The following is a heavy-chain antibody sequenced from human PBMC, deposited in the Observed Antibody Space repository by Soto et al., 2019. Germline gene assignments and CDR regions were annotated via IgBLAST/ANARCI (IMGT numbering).Heavy chain of an antibody. V-gene: IGHV3-23*01. Sequence: EVQLLESGGGLVQPGESLRLSCAASDFNFPNYGMTWVRQAPARGLEWVATVSPTGGTPYYADSVKGRFTISRENSENTLDRQMDSLRVEYTATYFGAKGASRVTIYGVLDSWGQGTVVTVSS. CDR3: AKGASRVTIYGVLDS. D-gene: IGHD3-3*01. J-gene: IGHJ4*02. CDR2: VSPTGGTP. CDR1: DFNFPNYG.